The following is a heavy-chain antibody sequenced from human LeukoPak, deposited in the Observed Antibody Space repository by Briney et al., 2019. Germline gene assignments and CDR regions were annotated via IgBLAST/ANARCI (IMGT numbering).Heavy chain of an antibody. CDR3: ARGRYYDFWSGYYRDYYYYYYMDV. CDR2: IYTSGST. V-gene: IGHV4-4*07. CDR1: GGSISSYY. D-gene: IGHD3-3*01. J-gene: IGHJ6*03. Sequence: PSETLSLTRTVSGGSISSYYWSWIRQPAGKGLEWIGRIYTSGSTNYNPSLKSRVTMSVDTSKNQFSLKLSSVTAADTAVYYCARGRYYDFWSGYYRDYYYYYYMDVWGKGTTVTVSS.